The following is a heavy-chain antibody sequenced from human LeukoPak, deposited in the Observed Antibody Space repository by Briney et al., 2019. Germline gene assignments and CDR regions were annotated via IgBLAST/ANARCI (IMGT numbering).Heavy chain of an antibody. CDR2: IKQDGSEE. V-gene: IGHV3-7*01. J-gene: IGHJ4*02. CDR1: GFTFMSYW. D-gene: IGHD2-2*01. Sequence: GGSLRLSCAASGFTFMSYWMSWVRQAPGKGLEWVANIKQDGSEEYYVDSVKGRFTISRDNAKNSLFLQMNSLRAEDTAVYYCTRDLEDIVILPGPFDYWGQGTLVTVSS. CDR3: TRDLEDIVILPGPFDY.